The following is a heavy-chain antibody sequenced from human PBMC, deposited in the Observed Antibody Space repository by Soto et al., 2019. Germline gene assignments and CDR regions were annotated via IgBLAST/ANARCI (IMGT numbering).Heavy chain of an antibody. Sequence: SETLSLTRTVSGGSISSYYWSWIRQPPGKGLEWIGYIYYSGSTNYNPSLKSRVTISIDTSKNQFSLKLSSVTAADTAVYYCARGWDGSGSYLSVGFDYWGQGTLVTVSS. J-gene: IGHJ4*02. CDR3: ARGWDGSGSYLSVGFDY. D-gene: IGHD3-10*01. V-gene: IGHV4-59*12. CDR1: GGSISSYY. CDR2: IYYSGST.